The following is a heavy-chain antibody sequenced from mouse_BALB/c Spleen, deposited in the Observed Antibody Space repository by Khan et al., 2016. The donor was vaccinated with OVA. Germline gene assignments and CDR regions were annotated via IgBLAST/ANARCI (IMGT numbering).Heavy chain of an antibody. CDR1: GYIFTDYF. V-gene: IGHV1-84*02. D-gene: IGHD1-1*01. J-gene: IGHJ3*01. CDR3: ARGNYYGSTSWFGY. Sequence: QVQLQQPGPELVKPGASVKISCKASGYIFTDYFINWVKQKPGQGLEWIGWIYPGSGNTKYNEIFKGKATLTVDTSSSAAYMQLSSLTSEDTAVYFWARGNYYGSTSWFGYWGQGTLVTVST. CDR2: IYPGSGNT.